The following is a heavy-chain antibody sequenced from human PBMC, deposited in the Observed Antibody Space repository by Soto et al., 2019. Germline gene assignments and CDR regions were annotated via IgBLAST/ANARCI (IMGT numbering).Heavy chain of an antibody. CDR1: GFTFSDYY. J-gene: IGHJ4*02. CDR2: ISSRSDYT. Sequence: GGSLRLSCAASGFTFSDYYMSWIRQAPGKGLEWISYISSRSDYTNYADSVKGRFAISRDNAKNSLYLQMNSPRAEDTAVYYCARGYSSGGRGYYFDYWGQGAPVTVSS. D-gene: IGHD6-19*01. CDR3: ARGYSSGGRGYYFDY. V-gene: IGHV3-11*05.